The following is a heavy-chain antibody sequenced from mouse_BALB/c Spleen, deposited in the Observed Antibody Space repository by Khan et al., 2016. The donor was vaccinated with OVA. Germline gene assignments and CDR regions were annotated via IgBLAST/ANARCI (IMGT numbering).Heavy chain of an antibody. V-gene: IGHV3-2*02. CDR1: GYSITSGYA. CDR3: ARVNYYGYYFDY. Sequence: EVKLEVSGPGLVKPSQSLSLTCTVTGYSITSGYAWNWIRQFPGNKLEWMGYISYSGGTSYNPSLKSRISITRDTSKNQFFLQLNSVTTEDTATYDCARVNYYGYYFDYWGQGTTLTVSS. D-gene: IGHD1-1*01. CDR2: ISYSGGT. J-gene: IGHJ2*01.